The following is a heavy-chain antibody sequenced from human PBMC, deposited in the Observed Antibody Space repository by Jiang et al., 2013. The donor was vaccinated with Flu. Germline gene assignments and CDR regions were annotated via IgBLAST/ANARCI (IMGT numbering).Heavy chain of an antibody. Sequence: GPGLVKPSETLSLTCTVSGGSISSYYWSWIRQPPGKGLEWIGYIYYSGSTNYNPSLKSRVTISVDTSKNQFSLKLSSVTAADTAVYYCARATGNSVGXDFDYWGQGPWSPSPQ. CDR1: GGSISSYY. CDR2: IYYSGST. CDR3: ARATGNSVGXDFDY. J-gene: IGHJ4*02. V-gene: IGHV4-59*01. D-gene: IGHD4-23*01.